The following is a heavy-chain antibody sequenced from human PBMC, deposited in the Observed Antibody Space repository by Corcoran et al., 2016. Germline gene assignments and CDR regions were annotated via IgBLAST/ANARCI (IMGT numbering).Heavy chain of an antibody. J-gene: IGHJ4*02. Sequence: QVQLQQWGAGLLKPSETLSLTCAVYGGSFSGYYWSWIRQPPGKGLEWIGEINHSGSTNYNPSLKSRVTISVDTSKNQFSLKLSSVTAADTAVDYCARGPKLHYWGQGTLVTVSS. CDR3: ARGPKLHY. V-gene: IGHV4-34*01. CDR1: GGSFSGYY. CDR2: INHSGST.